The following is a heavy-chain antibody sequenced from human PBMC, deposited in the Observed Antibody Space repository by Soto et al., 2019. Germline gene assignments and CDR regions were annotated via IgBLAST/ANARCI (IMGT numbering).Heavy chain of an antibody. J-gene: IGHJ3*01. V-gene: IGHV3-23*01. D-gene: IGHD6-19*01. Sequence: EVQLLESGGGLVRPGGSLRLSCAVSGFTFSNYAMNWVRQAPGKGLEWVSVISGSGGGAYYADSVQGRFTISRDNSTNTLDLQMNSLRAEDTAIYYCVREGSGWYSRGSFDFWGRGTMVTVSS. CDR1: GFTFSNYA. CDR3: VREGSGWYSRGSFDF. CDR2: ISGSGGGA.